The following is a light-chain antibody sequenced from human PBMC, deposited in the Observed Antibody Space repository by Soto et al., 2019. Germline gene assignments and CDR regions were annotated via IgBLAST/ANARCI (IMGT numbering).Light chain of an antibody. V-gene: IGKV3D-15*01. Sequence: IVMTQSPATLSVSPGEGVTLSCRASENVGTNLAWYQHKPAQAPRPLIYGSSTRATGIPATFSGSGSGTEFTLTISSLQSEESAIYYCQQYNNWGLSFGGGTKV. J-gene: IGKJ4*01. CDR2: GSS. CDR1: ENVGTN. CDR3: QQYNNWGLS.